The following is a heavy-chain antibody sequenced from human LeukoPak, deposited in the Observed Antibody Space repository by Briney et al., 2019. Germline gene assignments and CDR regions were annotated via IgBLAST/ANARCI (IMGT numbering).Heavy chain of an antibody. CDR3: ARHLSDITSSPNY. V-gene: IGHV5-51*01. J-gene: IGHJ4*02. D-gene: IGHD2-2*01. CDR2: IYPRDSRT. Sequence: GESLKISCKGSRYSFTSNWIGWVRQMPGKGLEWMGVIYPRDSRTTYSPSFQDQVTISADKSISTAYLQWTSLKASDTAMYYCARHLSDITSSPNYWGPGTLVTVSS. CDR1: RYSFTSNW.